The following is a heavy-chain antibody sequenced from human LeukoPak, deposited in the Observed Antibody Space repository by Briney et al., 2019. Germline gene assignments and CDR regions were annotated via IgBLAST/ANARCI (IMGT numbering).Heavy chain of an antibody. Sequence: ASVKVSCKASGYTFTGYYMHWVRQAPGQGLEWMGWINPNSGGTNYAQKFQGRVTMTRDTSISTAYMELSRLRPDDTAVYYCARDSSGYDFWSGYYNYYYGMDVWGQGTTVTVSS. CDR3: ARDSSGYDFWSGYYNYYYGMDV. J-gene: IGHJ6*02. CDR2: INPNSGGT. D-gene: IGHD3-3*01. CDR1: GYTFTGYY. V-gene: IGHV1-2*02.